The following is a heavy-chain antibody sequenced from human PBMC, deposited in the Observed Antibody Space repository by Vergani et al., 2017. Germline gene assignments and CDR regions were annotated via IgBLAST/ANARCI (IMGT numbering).Heavy chain of an antibody. CDR1: GFTFGDHA. J-gene: IGHJ4*02. Sequence: EVHLVESGGGLVQPGRSLRLSCTGSGFTFGDHAMSWVRQAPGKGLEWVGFMRSRDFGGTTEYTEYAASVRDRFVFSRDDSKSIAYLQMDSLRSEDTALYYCAXYLRDSTDGLPDSWGPGTLVIVSS. D-gene: IGHD2-21*02. CDR2: MRSRDFGGTT. V-gene: IGHV3-49*04. CDR3: AXYLRDSTDGLPDS.